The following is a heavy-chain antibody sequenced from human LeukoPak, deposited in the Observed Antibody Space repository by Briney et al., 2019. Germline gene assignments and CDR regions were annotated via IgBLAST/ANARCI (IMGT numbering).Heavy chain of an antibody. CDR3: ARTYHYDSSGYYPIDY. Sequence: ASVKVSCKASGYTFTSYGISWVRQAPGQGLEWMGWISAYNGNTNYAQKLQGRVTMTTDTSTSTAYMELRSLRSDDTAVYYCARTYHYDSSGYYPIDYWGQGTLVTVSS. CDR2: ISAYNGNT. J-gene: IGHJ4*02. V-gene: IGHV1-18*01. CDR1: GYTFTSYG. D-gene: IGHD3-22*01.